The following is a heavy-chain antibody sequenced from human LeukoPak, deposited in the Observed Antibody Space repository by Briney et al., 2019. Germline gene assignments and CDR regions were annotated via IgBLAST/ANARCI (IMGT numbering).Heavy chain of an antibody. CDR1: GYTFTSYD. CDR2: MNPNSGNT. J-gene: IGHJ3*02. V-gene: IGHV1-8*01. D-gene: IGHD3-22*01. Sequence: ASVKVSCKASGYTFTSYDINWVRQATGQGLEWMGWMNPNSGNTGYAQKFQGRVTMTRNTSISIAYMELSSLRSEDTAVYYCASMYYYDSSGYYSDAFDIWSQGTMVTVSS. CDR3: ASMYYYDSSGYYSDAFDI.